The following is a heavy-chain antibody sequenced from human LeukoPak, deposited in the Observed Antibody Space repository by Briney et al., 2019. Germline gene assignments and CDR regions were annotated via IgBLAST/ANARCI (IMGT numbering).Heavy chain of an antibody. Sequence: GASAKVSCKTSGYTFTEYNINWVRQAPGQGLEWMGWISVYNDKTNYGQKFQGRVSMTTDTSTSTAYMDLRSLRSDDTAVYYCARIRVGLLGIYYFDYWGQGTLVTVSS. D-gene: IGHD3-10*01. CDR3: ARIRVGLLGIYYFDY. V-gene: IGHV1-18*01. J-gene: IGHJ4*02. CDR1: GYTFTEYN. CDR2: ISVYNDKT.